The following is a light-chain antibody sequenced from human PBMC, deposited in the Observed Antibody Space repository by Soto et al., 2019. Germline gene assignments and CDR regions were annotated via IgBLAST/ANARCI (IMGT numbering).Light chain of an antibody. CDR3: QQANSFPLT. CDR2: GVS. CDR1: QSVSSN. Sequence: EIVMTQSPATLSVSPGERATLSCRASQSVSSNLAWYQQKPGQAPWLLIYGVSTRATGIPARFSGSGSGTEFTLTISSLQSEDFATYFCQQANSFPLTFGGGTRVEI. V-gene: IGKV3-15*01. J-gene: IGKJ4*01.